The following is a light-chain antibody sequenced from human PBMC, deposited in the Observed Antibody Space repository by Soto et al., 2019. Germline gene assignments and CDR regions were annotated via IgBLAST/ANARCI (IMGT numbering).Light chain of an antibody. CDR1: QSVLYSSNNKNY. Sequence: DIVMTQSPDSLAVSLGERATINCKSSQSVLYSSNNKNYLAWYQQKPGQPPKLLIYWASTRESGVPERFSGSGSGTDFNLTIISLQAEDVAVYYCQQYYSTPPYTFGQGTKLEIK. CDR2: WAS. CDR3: QQYYSTPPYT. J-gene: IGKJ2*01. V-gene: IGKV4-1*01.